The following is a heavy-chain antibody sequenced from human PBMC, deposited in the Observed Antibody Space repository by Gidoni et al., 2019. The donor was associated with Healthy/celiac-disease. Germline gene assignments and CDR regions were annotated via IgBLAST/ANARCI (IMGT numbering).Heavy chain of an antibody. CDR3: ARDIGVGDYDFWSGYPADYYYYGMDV. V-gene: IGHV4-31*03. D-gene: IGHD3-3*01. J-gene: IGHJ6*02. CDR2: IYYSGST. CDR1: GGSISSGGYY. Sequence: QVQLQESGPGLVKPSQTLSLTCTVSGGSISSGGYYWSWIRQHPGKGLEWIGYIYYSGSTYYNPSLKSRVTISVDTSKNQFSLKLSSVTAADTAVYYCARDIGVGDYDFWSGYPADYYYYGMDVWGQGTTVTVSS.